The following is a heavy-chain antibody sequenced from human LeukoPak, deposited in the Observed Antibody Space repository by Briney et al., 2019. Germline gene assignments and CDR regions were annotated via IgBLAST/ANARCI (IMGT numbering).Heavy chain of an antibody. Sequence: VASVKVSCKASGYTFTGYYMHWVRQAPGQGLEWMGWINPNSGGTNYAKKFQGRVTMTRDTSISTAYMELSRPKSDDTAVYYCARGSTIFGVVMSFDIWGQGTMVTVSS. J-gene: IGHJ3*02. CDR3: ARGSTIFGVVMSFDI. D-gene: IGHD3-3*01. V-gene: IGHV1-2*02. CDR1: GYTFTGYY. CDR2: INPNSGGT.